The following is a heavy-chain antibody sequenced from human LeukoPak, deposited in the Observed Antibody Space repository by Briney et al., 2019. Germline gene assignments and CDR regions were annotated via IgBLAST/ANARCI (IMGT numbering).Heavy chain of an antibody. CDR2: IIPILVIA. D-gene: IGHD5-18*01. Sequence: SVKVSCKASGGTFSSYTISWVRQAPGQGLEWMGRIIPILVIANYAQKFQGRVTITADKSASTAYMELSSLRSEDTAVYYCARVNHGRYSYGYQYFDYWGQGTLVTVSS. CDR3: ARVNHGRYSYGYQYFDY. CDR1: GGTFSSYT. V-gene: IGHV1-69*02. J-gene: IGHJ4*02.